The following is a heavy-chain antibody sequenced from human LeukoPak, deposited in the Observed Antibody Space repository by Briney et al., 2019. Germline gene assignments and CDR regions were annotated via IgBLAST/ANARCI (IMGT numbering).Heavy chain of an antibody. Sequence: GGSPRLSCAASGFTFSSYSMNWVRQAPGKGLEWVSSISSSSSYIYYADSVKGRFTISRDNAKNSLYLQMNSLRAEDTAVYYCASGAVAGRGDYWGQGTLVTVSS. CDR1: GFTFSSYS. V-gene: IGHV3-21*01. J-gene: IGHJ4*02. CDR2: ISSSSSYI. CDR3: ASGAVAGRGDY. D-gene: IGHD6-19*01.